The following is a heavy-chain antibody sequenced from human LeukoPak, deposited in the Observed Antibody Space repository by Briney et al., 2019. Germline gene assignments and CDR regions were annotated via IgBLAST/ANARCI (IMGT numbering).Heavy chain of an antibody. CDR2: IIPIFGTA. CDR1: GGTFSSDA. V-gene: IGHV1-69*05. J-gene: IGHJ3*02. CDR3: ARGVTVAGSDAFDI. D-gene: IGHD6-19*01. Sequence: SVKVSCKASGGTFSSDAISWVRQAPGQGLEWMGGIIPIFGTANYAQKFQGRVTITTDESTSTAYMELSSLRSEDTAVYYCARGVTVAGSDAFDIWGQGTMVTVSS.